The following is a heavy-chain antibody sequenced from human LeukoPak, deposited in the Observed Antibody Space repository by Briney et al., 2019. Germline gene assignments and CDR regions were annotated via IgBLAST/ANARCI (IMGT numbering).Heavy chain of an antibody. Sequence: PGGSLRLSCAASGFTFSNYALSWVRQAPGKRLEWVSTIGGSGSKTFYADSVKGRFIISRDNSKNTVYLQMNTLGAEDTAVYYCTKDPGFYSNGWDGNYWGQGTQVIVSS. V-gene: IGHV3-23*01. CDR3: TKDPGFYSNGWDGNY. D-gene: IGHD6-19*01. CDR2: IGGSGSKT. J-gene: IGHJ4*02. CDR1: GFTFSNYA.